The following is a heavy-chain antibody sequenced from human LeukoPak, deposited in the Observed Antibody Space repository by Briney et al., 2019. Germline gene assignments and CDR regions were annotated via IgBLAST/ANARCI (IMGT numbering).Heavy chain of an antibody. V-gene: IGHV5-51*01. CDR1: GYSFTSYW. Sequence: GESLKISCKGSGYSFTSYWIGWVRQMPGKGLEWMGIIYPGDSDTRYSPSFQGQVTISADKSISTAYLQWSSLKASDTAMYYCARITRLTAGPPELYYYGMDVWGQGTTVTVSS. CDR3: ARITRLTAGPPELYYYGMDV. CDR2: IYPGDSDT. J-gene: IGHJ6*02. D-gene: IGHD6-19*01.